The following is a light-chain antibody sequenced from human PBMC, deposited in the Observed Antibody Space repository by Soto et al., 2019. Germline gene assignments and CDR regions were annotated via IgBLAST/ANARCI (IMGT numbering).Light chain of an antibody. CDR1: QSISSW. V-gene: IGKV1-5*01. Sequence: MTQSPATVSAYVGDRVTITCRASQSISSWLAWYQQKPGKAPKLLIYDASSLESGVPSRFSGSGSGTEFTLTISSLQPDDFATYYCQQYNSYSGTFGQGTKV. CDR2: DAS. J-gene: IGKJ1*01. CDR3: QQYNSYSGT.